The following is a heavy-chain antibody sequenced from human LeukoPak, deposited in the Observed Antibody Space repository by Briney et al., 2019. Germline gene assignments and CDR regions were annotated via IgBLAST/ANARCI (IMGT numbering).Heavy chain of an antibody. J-gene: IGHJ5*02. CDR2: INAGSGNT. V-gene: IGHV1-3*03. D-gene: IGHD6-19*01. Sequence: ASVKVSCKASGYTFTSYAMNWVRQAPGQGLEWMGWINAGSGNTKYLEEFQGRVTITRDTAASTAYMELSSLRSEDTAVYYCARGIAVAMSWFDPWGQGTLVTVSS. CDR3: ARGIAVAMSWFDP. CDR1: GYTFTSYA.